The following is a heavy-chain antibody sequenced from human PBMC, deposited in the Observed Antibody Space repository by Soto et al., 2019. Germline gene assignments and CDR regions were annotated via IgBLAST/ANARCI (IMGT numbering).Heavy chain of an antibody. J-gene: IGHJ3*02. V-gene: IGHV1-3*01. CDR3: AKDRVVAATWGAFDI. D-gene: IGHD2-15*01. CDR1: GYTFTSYA. Sequence: RASVKVSCKASGYTFTSYAMNWVRQAPGQRLEWMGWINAGNGNTKYSQKFQGRVTITRDTSATTAYMELSSLTSGDTAVYYCAKDRVVAATWGAFDIWGQGTMVTVSS. CDR2: INAGNGNT.